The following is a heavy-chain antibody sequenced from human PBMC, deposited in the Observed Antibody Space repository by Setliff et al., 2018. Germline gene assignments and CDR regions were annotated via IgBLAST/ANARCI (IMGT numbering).Heavy chain of an antibody. V-gene: IGHV1-3*01. CDR2: INAGNGNT. CDR1: GYTFTSYA. D-gene: IGHD5-18*01. Sequence: ASVKVSCKASGYTFTSYAMHWVRQAPGQRLEWMGWINAGNGNTKYSQKFQGRVTITRDTYASTAYMELSSLRSEDTAVYYCARDKLWLMGYYYYYYMDVWGKGTTVTVSS. J-gene: IGHJ6*03. CDR3: ARDKLWLMGYYYYYYMDV.